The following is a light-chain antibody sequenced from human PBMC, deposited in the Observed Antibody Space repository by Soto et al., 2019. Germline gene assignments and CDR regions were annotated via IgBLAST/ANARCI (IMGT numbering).Light chain of an antibody. CDR1: QSVSSSY. CDR2: GAS. CDR3: QLRT. Sequence: ESVLTQSPGTLSLSPGERATLSCRASQSVSSSYLAWYQQKPGQAPRLLIYGASSRATGIPDRFSGSGSGTDFTLTIIRLEPEDFAVYYCQLRTLGP. J-gene: IGKJ3*01. V-gene: IGKV3-20*01.